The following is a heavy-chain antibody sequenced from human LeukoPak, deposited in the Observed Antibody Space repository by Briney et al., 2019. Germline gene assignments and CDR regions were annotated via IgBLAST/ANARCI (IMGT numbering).Heavy chain of an antibody. Sequence: GRSLRLSCAASGFTFSSYAMSWVRQAPGKGLEWVSSISGSGGNTYYADSVKGRFTISRDNSKNTLYLQMNSLRAGDTAVYYCAKRFDGFYSAFDLWGQGTMVTVSS. CDR2: ISGSGGNT. CDR3: AKRFDGFYSAFDL. CDR1: GFTFSSYA. D-gene: IGHD2/OR15-2a*01. J-gene: IGHJ3*01. V-gene: IGHV3-23*01.